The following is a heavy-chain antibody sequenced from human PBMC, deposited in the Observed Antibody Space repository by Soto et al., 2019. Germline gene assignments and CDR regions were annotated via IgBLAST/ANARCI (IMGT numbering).Heavy chain of an antibody. CDR1: GGSFSSSTYY. D-gene: IGHD3-22*01. V-gene: IGHV4-39*01. CDR2: MYSGGNT. CDR3: ARQPYDSTGYYYGA. J-gene: IGHJ5*02. Sequence: QLQLQESGPGLVKPSETLSLTCTVSGGSFSSSTYYWGWISQPPGKGLEWIGSMYSGGNTYYNPYLKSRVTVSVDTSKNHFSLKLTTVTAADTAMYYCARQPYDSTGYYYGAWGQGTLVTVSS.